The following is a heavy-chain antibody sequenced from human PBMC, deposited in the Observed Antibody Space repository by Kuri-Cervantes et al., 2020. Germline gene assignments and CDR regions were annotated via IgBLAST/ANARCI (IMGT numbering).Heavy chain of an antibody. CDR3: ARRVPGSSADY. J-gene: IGHJ4*02. CDR1: GDSMTITNYP. D-gene: IGHD6-6*01. V-gene: IGHV4-39*01. CDR2: IYYTGTT. Sequence: SETLSLTCTVSGDSMTITNYPWGWIRQPPGKGLEWIGNIYYTGTTYYNPSLKSRVTISLDTSRDQFSLNLNFVTAADTAVYFCARRVPGSSADYWGRGTLVTVSS.